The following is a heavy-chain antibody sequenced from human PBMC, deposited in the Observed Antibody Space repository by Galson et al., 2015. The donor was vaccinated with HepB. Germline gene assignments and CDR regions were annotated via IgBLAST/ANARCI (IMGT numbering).Heavy chain of an antibody. CDR1: RFTFSSYG. J-gene: IGHJ1*01. D-gene: IGHD6-13*01. Sequence: SLRLSCAGARFTFSSYGMHWVRQAPGKGLEWVAGISYDGSNQYYEDSVKGRFTIARDNSANTLYLQMNSLGAEDTALYYCAKAPKAGYSSSWFFEHWGQGTLVTVSS. V-gene: IGHV3-30*18. CDR2: ISYDGSNQ. CDR3: AKAPKAGYSSSWFFEH.